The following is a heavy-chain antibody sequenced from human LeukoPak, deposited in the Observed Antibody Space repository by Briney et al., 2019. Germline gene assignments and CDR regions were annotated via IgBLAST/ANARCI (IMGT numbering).Heavy chain of an antibody. Sequence: SETLSLTCTVSGGSISSGGYYWSWIRQHPGKGLEWIGYIYYSGSTYYNPSLKSRVTISVDTSKNQFSLKLSSVTAADTAVYYCARADSYGYPFDYWGQGTLVTVSS. CDR2: IYYSGST. D-gene: IGHD5-18*01. V-gene: IGHV4-31*03. J-gene: IGHJ4*02. CDR1: GGSISSGGYY. CDR3: ARADSYGYPFDY.